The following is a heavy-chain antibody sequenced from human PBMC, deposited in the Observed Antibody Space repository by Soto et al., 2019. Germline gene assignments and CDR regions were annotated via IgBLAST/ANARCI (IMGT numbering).Heavy chain of an antibody. J-gene: IGHJ4*02. CDR1: GFTFGSYA. CDR3: AREDSSGSGYFDY. V-gene: IGHV3-30-3*01. CDR2: ISYDGSNK. Sequence: GGSLRLSCAASGFTFGSYAMHWVRQAPGKGLEWVAVISYDGSNKYYADSVKGRFTISRDNSKNTPYLQMNSLRAEDTAVYYCAREDSSGSGYFDYWGQGTLVTVSS. D-gene: IGHD6-19*01.